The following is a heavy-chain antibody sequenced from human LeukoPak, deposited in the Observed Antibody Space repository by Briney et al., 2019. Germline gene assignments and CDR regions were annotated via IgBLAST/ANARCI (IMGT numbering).Heavy chain of an antibody. Sequence: GGSLRLSCAASGFTFSSYSMNWVRQAPGKGLEWVSSISSSSSYIYYADSAKGRFTISRDNAKNSLYLQMNSLRAEDTAVYYCARCSSWYTHHYDYWGQGTLVTVSS. CDR1: GFTFSSYS. J-gene: IGHJ4*02. D-gene: IGHD6-13*01. CDR3: ARCSSWYTHHYDY. V-gene: IGHV3-21*01. CDR2: ISSSSSYI.